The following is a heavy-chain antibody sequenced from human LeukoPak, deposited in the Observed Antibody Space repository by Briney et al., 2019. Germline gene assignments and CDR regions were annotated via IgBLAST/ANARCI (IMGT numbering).Heavy chain of an antibody. J-gene: IGHJ6*03. D-gene: IGHD6-19*01. CDR2: MNPNSGNT. V-gene: IGHV1-8*03. CDR3: ARAVAGYYYYYMDV. CDR1: GYTFTSYD. Sequence: ASVKVSCKASGYTFTSYDINWVRQATGQGLEWMGWMNPNSGNTGYAQKFQGRVTITRNTSISTAYMELSSLRSEDTAVYYCARAVAGYYYYYMDVWGTGTTVTVSS.